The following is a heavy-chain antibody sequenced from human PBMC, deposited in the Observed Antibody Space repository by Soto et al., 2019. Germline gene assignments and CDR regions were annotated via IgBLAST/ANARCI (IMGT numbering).Heavy chain of an antibody. CDR1: GGSFSGYD. V-gene: IGHV4-34*01. Sequence: SETLSLSCAVYGGSFSGYDWTWIRQPPGTGLEWIGEINHSGSSNYNPSLKSRVTISVDTSKNQFSLKLTSVTAADTAVYYCARDKITGLFDYWGQGTLVTVSS. CDR2: INHSGSS. J-gene: IGHJ4*02. CDR3: ARDKITGLFDY. D-gene: IGHD2-8*02.